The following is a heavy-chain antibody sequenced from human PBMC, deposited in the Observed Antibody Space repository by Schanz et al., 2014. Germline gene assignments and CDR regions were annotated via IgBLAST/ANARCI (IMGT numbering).Heavy chain of an antibody. CDR1: GYTFTDYY. V-gene: IGHV1-2*06. CDR3: ARDYYDILTGYPYDAFDI. Sequence: QVQLVQSGAEVKEPGASVKVSCKASGYTFTDYYMYWVRQAPGQGLEWMGRINPNSGGTNYAQKFQGRVIMTRDTSIRTAYMELRRLRSDDTAVYYCARDYYDILTGYPYDAFDIWGQGTMVTVSS. D-gene: IGHD3-9*01. CDR2: INPNSGGT. J-gene: IGHJ3*02.